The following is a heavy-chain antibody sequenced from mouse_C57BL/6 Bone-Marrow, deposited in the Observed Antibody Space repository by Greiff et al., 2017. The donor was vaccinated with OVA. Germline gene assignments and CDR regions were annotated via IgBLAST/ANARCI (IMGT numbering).Heavy chain of an antibody. J-gene: IGHJ2*01. D-gene: IGHD2-3*01. CDR3: AREGWYFDY. V-gene: IGHV1-55*01. CDR2: ISPGSGSN. CDR1: GYTFTSYW. Sequence: VKLLQPGAELVKPGASVKMSCKASGYTFTSYWITWVKQRPGQGLEWIGDISPGSGSNKYNEKFKSKATLTVDTSSSTAYMQLSSLTSEDTAVYYCAREGWYFDYWGQGTTLTVSS.